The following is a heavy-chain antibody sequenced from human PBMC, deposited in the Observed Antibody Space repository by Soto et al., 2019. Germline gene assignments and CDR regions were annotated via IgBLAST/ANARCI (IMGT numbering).Heavy chain of an antibody. V-gene: IGHV4-59*01. CDR1: GGSISSYY. Sequence: KAXETLSLTFTVSGGSISSYYWSWIRQPPGKGLEWIGYIYYSGSTNYNPSLKSRVTISVDTSKNQFSLKLSSVTAADTAVYYCARDQDCTNGVCYNNWFDPWRQGTLVTVS. CDR3: ARDQDCTNGVCYNNWFDP. J-gene: IGHJ5*02. D-gene: IGHD2-8*01. CDR2: IYYSGST.